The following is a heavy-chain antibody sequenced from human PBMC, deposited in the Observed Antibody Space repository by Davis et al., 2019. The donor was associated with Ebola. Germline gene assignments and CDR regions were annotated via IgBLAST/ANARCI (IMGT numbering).Heavy chain of an antibody. Sequence: SETLSLTCAVYGGSFSGYYWSWIRQPPGKGLEWIGEINHSGSTNYNPSLKSRVTISVDTSKNQFSLKLSSVTAADTAVYYCARVGGAGILGYRRFDPLGQGTPVT. D-gene: IGHD2-2*03. J-gene: IGHJ5*02. CDR1: GGSFSGYY. CDR2: INHSGST. CDR3: ARVGGAGILGYRRFDP. V-gene: IGHV4-34*01.